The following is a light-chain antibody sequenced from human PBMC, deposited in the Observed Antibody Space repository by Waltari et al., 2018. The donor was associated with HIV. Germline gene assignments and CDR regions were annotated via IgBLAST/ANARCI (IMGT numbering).Light chain of an antibody. Sequence: DIVVTQTPPSVGVSLGGKVPINFRSSQCVFCHSNSRSYLAWFQQRPRQPPCLLIYDASTRESGVPDRFSGSGSGTRFSLTISRLQAEDVAMYYCKQYYSPPLTFGGGTRL. J-gene: IGKJ4*01. CDR2: DAS. CDR1: QCVFCHSNSRSY. V-gene: IGKV4-1*01. CDR3: KQYYSPPLT.